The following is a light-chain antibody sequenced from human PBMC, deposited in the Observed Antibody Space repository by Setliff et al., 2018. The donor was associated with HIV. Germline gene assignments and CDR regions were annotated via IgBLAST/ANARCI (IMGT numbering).Light chain of an antibody. Sequence: ALTQPRSVSGSPGQSVTTSCTGASSDVGAYNYVSWYQQNPGKAPKLMIYDVNKRPSGVPDRFSGSKSGNTASLTISGLQAEDEADYYCCSYAGRYRYVFGTGTKVTVL. CDR3: CSYAGRYRYV. J-gene: IGLJ1*01. CDR1: SSDVGAYNY. CDR2: DVN. V-gene: IGLV2-11*01.